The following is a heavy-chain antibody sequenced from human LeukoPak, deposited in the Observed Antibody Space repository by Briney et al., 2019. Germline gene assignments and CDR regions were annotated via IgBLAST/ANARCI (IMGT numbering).Heavy chain of an antibody. D-gene: IGHD1-20*01. V-gene: IGHV3-23*01. Sequence: GGSLRLSCAASGFTFSSYAMSWVRQLPGKGLEWVSAISGNGGSTYYADSVKGRFTISRDNSKNTLYLQMNSLRAEDTAVYYCAKDLDSWKFGYGHYYFDYWGQGTLVTVSS. CDR3: AKDLDSWKFGYGHYYFDY. CDR1: GFTFSSYA. CDR2: ISGNGGST. J-gene: IGHJ4*02.